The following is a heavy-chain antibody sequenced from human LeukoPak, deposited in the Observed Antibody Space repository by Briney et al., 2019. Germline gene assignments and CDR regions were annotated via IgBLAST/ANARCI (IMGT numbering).Heavy chain of an antibody. D-gene: IGHD3-22*01. CDR2: IYYSGST. CDR3: ARSDSSGYYSGFWYFDL. CDR1: GGSISSYY. J-gene: IGHJ2*01. Sequence: PSETLSLTCTVSGGSISSYYWSWIRQPPGKGLEWIGYIYYSGSTNYNPSLKSRVTISVDTSKNQFSLKLSSVTAADTAVYHCARSDSSGYYSGFWYFDLWGRGTLVTVSS. V-gene: IGHV4-59*01.